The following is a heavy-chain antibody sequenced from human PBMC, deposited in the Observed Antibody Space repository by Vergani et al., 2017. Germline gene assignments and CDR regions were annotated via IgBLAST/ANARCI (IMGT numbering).Heavy chain of an antibody. CDR2: IYSGGST. CDR3: ARAGSAGSGYYFGY. CDR1: GFTVSSNY. D-gene: IGHD3-22*01. Sequence: EVQLVESGGGLVQPGGSLRLSCAASGFTVSSNYMSWVRQAPGKGLEWVSVIYSGGSTYYADSVKGRFTISRHNSKNTLYLQMGSLRAEDMAVYYCARAGSAGSGYYFGYWGQGTLVTVSS. J-gene: IGHJ4*02. V-gene: IGHV3-53*04.